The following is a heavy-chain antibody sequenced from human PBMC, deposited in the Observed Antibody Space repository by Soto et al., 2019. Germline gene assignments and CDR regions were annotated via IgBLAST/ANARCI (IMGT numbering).Heavy chain of an antibody. V-gene: IGHV4-61*01. D-gene: IGHD1-1*01. CDR3: ARGRGTSYNWFDP. J-gene: IGHJ5*02. CDR2: IYYSGST. Sequence: SETLCLTCTVAGGSVSSGSYYWSWIRQPPGKGLEWIGYIYYSGSTNYNPSLKSRVTISVDTSKNQFSLKLSSVTAADTAVYYCARGRGTSYNWFDPWSQGTLVTVSS. CDR1: GGSVSSGSYY.